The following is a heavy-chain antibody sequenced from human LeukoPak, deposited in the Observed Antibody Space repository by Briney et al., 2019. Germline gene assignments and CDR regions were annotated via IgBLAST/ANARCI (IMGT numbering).Heavy chain of an antibody. CDR3: ARDFYQRGD. CDR2: ISGSGGST. CDR1: GFTFSSYG. D-gene: IGHD2/OR15-2a*01. Sequence: GGTLRLSCAASGFTFSSYGTSWVRQAPGKGLEWVSAISGSGGSTYYADSVKGRFTISRDNAKNTLYLQLSSLRADDTAIYYCARDFYQRGDWGRGTLVTVSS. V-gene: IGHV3-23*01. J-gene: IGHJ4*02.